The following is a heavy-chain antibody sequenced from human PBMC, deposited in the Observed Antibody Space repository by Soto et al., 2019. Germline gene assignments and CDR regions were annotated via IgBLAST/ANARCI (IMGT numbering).Heavy chain of an antibody. CDR1: GYTFTTYD. CDR3: ARDRSHTGMATFEFDY. V-gene: IGHV1-18*01. Sequence: ASVKVSCKASGYTFTTYDLSWVRQAPGQGLEWMGWISAYNGNTNYAQNLQGRVTMTTDTSTSTAYMELRSLRSDDTAVYYCARDRSHTGMATFEFDYWGQGTLVTVSS. CDR2: ISAYNGNT. J-gene: IGHJ4*02. D-gene: IGHD5-12*01.